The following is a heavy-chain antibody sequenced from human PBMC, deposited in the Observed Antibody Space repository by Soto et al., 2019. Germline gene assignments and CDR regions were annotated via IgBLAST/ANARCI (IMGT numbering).Heavy chain of an antibody. CDR2: INPNSGGT. V-gene: IGHV1-2*02. Sequence: ASVKVSCRASGYTFTCYYMHWVRHAPGQGREWMGSINPNSGGTNYAQKFQGRVTMTRDTSISTAYMELSRLRSDDPAVYDCASAGSDEGFAEFDGPNYYYYGMDVWGQGTTVAVSS. CDR1: GYTFTCYY. CDR3: ASAGSDEGFAEFDGPNYYYYGMDV. J-gene: IGHJ6*02. D-gene: IGHD3-10*01.